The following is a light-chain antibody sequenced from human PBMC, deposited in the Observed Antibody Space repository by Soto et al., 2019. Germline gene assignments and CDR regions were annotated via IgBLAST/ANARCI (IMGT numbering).Light chain of an antibody. J-gene: IGKJ1*01. CDR2: GAS. CDR3: QQYYSYPRT. Sequence: AIQMTQSPSSLSASVGARVTITCRASQDIRKDLAWYQQKPGKAPQILIYGASTLQTGVASRFSGSGSATDFTLTISCLQSEDFATYYCQQYYSYPRTFGQGTKVDIK. CDR1: QDIRKD. V-gene: IGKV1-6*01.